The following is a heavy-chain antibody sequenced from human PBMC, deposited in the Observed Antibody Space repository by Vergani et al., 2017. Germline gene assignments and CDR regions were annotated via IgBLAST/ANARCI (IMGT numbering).Heavy chain of an antibody. D-gene: IGHD2-15*01. CDR2: INHSGST. V-gene: IGHV4-34*01. CDR1: GGSFSGYY. Sequence: QVQLQQWGAGLLKPSETLSLPCAVYGGSFSGYYWSWIRQPPGKGLEWIGEINHSGSTNYNPSLKSRVTISVDTSKNQFSLKLSSVTAADTAVYYCTRHWAVVAANNWFDPWGQGTLVTVSS. CDR3: TRHWAVVAANNWFDP. J-gene: IGHJ5*02.